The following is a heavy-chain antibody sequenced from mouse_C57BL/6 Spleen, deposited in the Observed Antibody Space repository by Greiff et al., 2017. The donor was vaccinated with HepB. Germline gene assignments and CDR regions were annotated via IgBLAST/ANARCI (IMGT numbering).Heavy chain of an antibody. J-gene: IGHJ2*01. CDR2: ISYDGSN. V-gene: IGHV3-6*01. D-gene: IGHD2-12*01. CDR1: GYSITSGYY. CDR3: ARERGDYSYYFDY. Sequence: EVKLMESGPGLVKPSQSLSLTCSVTGYSITSGYYWNWIRQFPGNKLEWMGYISYDGSNNYNPSLKNRISITRDTSKNQFFLKLNSVTTADTATYYCARERGDYSYYFDYWGQGTTLTVSS.